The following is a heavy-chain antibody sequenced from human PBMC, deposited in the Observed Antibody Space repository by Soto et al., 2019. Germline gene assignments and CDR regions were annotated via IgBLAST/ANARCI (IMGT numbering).Heavy chain of an antibody. CDR2: VWSDGSDK. D-gene: IGHD2-15*01. J-gene: IGHJ3*02. CDR1: GFTFSSYG. Sequence: QVQLVESGGGVVQPGRSLRLSCAASGFTFSSYGMHWVRQAPGKGLEWVAVVWSDGSDKYYADSAKGRFTISRDNSKNSLYLTMNGLSAEDTAVYCCARRVAQRYALAMLGQVTVVTASS. CDR3: ARRVAQRYALAM. V-gene: IGHV3-33*01.